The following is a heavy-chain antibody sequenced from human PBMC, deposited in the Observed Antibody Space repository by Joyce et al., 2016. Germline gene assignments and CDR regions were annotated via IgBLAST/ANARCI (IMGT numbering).Heavy chain of an antibody. D-gene: IGHD4-23*01. Sequence: QVQLVQSGAEVKNPGASVKVSCKASGFSFSGYYIHWVRQAPGQGLELIGWINPDRGDTIYAQKFQGRVTMTRDTSISTVYLELGRLTSDDTALYYCAREYGGTFYFDYWGQVTLVTVSS. V-gene: IGHV1-2*02. CDR2: INPDRGDT. CDR3: AREYGGTFYFDY. J-gene: IGHJ4*02. CDR1: GFSFSGYY.